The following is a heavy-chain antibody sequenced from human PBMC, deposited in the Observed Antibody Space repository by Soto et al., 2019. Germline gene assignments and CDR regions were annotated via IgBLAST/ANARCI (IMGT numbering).Heavy chain of an antibody. V-gene: IGHV1-69*13. Sequence: ASVKVSCKASGGTFSSYAISWVRQAPGQGLEWMGGIIPIFGTANYAQKFQGRVTITADESTSTAYMELSSLRSEDTAVYYCASASGSGSYCFHWGQGTLVTVSS. D-gene: IGHD3-10*01. CDR3: ASASGSGSYCFH. CDR2: IIPIFGTA. CDR1: GGTFSSYA. J-gene: IGHJ4*02.